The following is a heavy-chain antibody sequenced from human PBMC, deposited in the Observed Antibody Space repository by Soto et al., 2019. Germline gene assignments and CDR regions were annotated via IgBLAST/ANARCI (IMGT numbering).Heavy chain of an antibody. D-gene: IGHD3-16*02. CDR2: ISAYDNNT. Sequence: GASVKVSCKASGYTFTINAITCVLQSPLQWLEWMGWISAYDNNTNLAQKFQGRVTMTTDTSTNTAYLELGSLRSDDTAVYYCARVWGSYQAPSGGAGFDPWGQGTLVTVSS. V-gene: IGHV1-18*04. CDR1: GYTFTINA. J-gene: IGHJ5*02. CDR3: ARVWGSYQAPSGGAGFDP.